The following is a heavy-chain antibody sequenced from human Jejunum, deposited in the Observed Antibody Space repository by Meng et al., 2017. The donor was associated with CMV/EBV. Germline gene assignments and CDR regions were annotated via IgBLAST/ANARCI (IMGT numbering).Heavy chain of an antibody. J-gene: IGHJ4*03. Sequence: QVQLVQSGAEVKKPGASVKVSCKAFGDTCSSYYFNWLRQAPGQGLEWMGWINGHTGDTNYAQKFQERVTMTRDTSTSTTYLELTNVRSDDTAVYYCAREMPMTCYFDQWGQGTLVTVSS. CDR2: INGHTGDT. D-gene: IGHD3-22*01. CDR3: AREMPMTCYFDQ. CDR1: GDTCSSYY. V-gene: IGHV1-18*04.